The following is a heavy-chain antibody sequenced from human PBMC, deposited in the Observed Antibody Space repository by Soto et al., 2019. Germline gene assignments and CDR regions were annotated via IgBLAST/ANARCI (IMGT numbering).Heavy chain of an antibody. CDR1: GYSFTSYW. J-gene: IGHJ5*02. D-gene: IGHD6-19*01. CDR3: ARRGARISSGWYRDWFDP. Sequence: PGESLKISCKGSGYSFTSYWIGWVRQMPGKGLEWMEIIYPGDSDTRYSPSFQGQVTISADKSISTAYLQWSSLKASDTAMYYCARRGARISSGWYRDWFDPWGQGTLVTVSS. V-gene: IGHV5-51*01. CDR2: IYPGDSDT.